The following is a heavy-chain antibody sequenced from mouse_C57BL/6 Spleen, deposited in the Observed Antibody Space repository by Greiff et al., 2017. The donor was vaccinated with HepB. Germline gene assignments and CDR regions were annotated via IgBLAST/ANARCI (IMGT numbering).Heavy chain of an antibody. CDR3: ARENFYYGYPFAY. CDR2: ISSGSSTI. Sequence: EVQVVESGGGLVKPGGSLKLSCAASGFTFSDYGMHWVRQAPEKGLEWVAYISSGSSTIYYADTVKGRFTISRDNAKNTLFLQMTSLRSEDTAMYYCARENFYYGYPFAYWGQGTLVTVSA. D-gene: IGHD2-2*01. J-gene: IGHJ3*01. CDR1: GFTFSDYG. V-gene: IGHV5-17*01.